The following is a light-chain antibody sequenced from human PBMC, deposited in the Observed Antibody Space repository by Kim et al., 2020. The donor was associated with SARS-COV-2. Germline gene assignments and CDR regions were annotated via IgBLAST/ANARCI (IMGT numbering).Light chain of an antibody. CDR2: AAS. J-gene: IGKJ2*01. Sequence: LSPGERATLYCRASQTINSNYLTWYQQKPGQAPRRLIYAASRRITGIPDRFSGSGSGTDFTLTINGLDPEDFAVYFCQQYGSSPYTFGQGTKLEI. CDR1: QTINSNY. V-gene: IGKV3-20*01. CDR3: QQYGSSPYT.